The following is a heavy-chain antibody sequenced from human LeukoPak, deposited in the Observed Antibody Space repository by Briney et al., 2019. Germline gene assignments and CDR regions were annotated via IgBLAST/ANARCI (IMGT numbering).Heavy chain of an antibody. D-gene: IGHD2-2*01. CDR1: GGSISSGGYY. CDR3: ARGYCSSTSCYRGLLRFDP. Sequence: SETLSLTCTVFGGSISSGGYYWSWIRQHPGKGLEWIGYIYYSGSTYYNPSLKSRVTISVDTSKNQFSLKLSSVTAADTAVYYCARGYCSSTSCYRGLLRFDPWGQGTLVTVSS. CDR2: IYYSGST. J-gene: IGHJ5*02. V-gene: IGHV4-31*03.